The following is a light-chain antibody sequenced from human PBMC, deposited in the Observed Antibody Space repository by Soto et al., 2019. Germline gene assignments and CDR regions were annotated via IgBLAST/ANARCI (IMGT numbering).Light chain of an antibody. V-gene: IGKV3-11*01. CDR2: DAS. CDR1: QSVSSY. Sequence: EIVLTQSPGTLSLSPGERATLSCRASQSVSSYLAWYQQKPGQAPRLLIYDASNRVTGIPARFSGSGSGTDFTLTISSLEPEDFAVYYCQQRSNWPGTFGQGTKVEIK. CDR3: QQRSNWPGT. J-gene: IGKJ1*01.